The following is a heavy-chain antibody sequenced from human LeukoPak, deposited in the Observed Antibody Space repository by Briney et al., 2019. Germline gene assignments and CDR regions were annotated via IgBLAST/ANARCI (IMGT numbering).Heavy chain of an antibody. CDR3: ARGYGDGYLY. J-gene: IGHJ4*02. D-gene: IGHD5-24*01. V-gene: IGHV3-7*01. Sequence: PGGSLRLSCAASGFTFSSYSMNWVRQAPGKGLEWVANIKQDGSEKYYVDSVKGRFTISRDNAKNSLYLQMNGLRAEDTAVYYCARGYGDGYLYWGQGTLVTVSS. CDR1: GFTFSSYS. CDR2: IKQDGSEK.